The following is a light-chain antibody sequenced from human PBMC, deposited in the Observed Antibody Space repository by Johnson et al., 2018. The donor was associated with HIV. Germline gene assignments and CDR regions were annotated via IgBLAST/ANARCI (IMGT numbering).Light chain of an antibody. V-gene: IGLV1-51*02. J-gene: IGLJ1*01. CDR1: SSNIGNNY. CDR3: GTWDSSLSAFYV. CDR2: ENN. Sequence: VLTQPPSVSAAPGQKVTISCSGSSSNIGNNYVSWYQQLPGTAPKLLIYENNKRPSGIPDRFAGSKSGTSATMGLTGLQTGDEADYYCGTWDSSLSAFYVFGTGTKVTVL.